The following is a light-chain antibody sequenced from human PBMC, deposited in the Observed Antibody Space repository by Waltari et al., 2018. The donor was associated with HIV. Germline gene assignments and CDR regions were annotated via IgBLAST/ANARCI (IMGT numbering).Light chain of an antibody. CDR3: LVWDTSSDLVV. CDR1: KIGSKS. J-gene: IGLJ2*01. Sequence: SYVLPQQPSVSVAPGQTARITCGGTKIGSKSVHWYQQKPGQAPVFVVYDDSDRPSGIPERFSGSNSGNTDTLTISRVEAGDEADYFCLVWDTSSDLVVFGGGTKLTVL. V-gene: IGLV3-21*02. CDR2: DDS.